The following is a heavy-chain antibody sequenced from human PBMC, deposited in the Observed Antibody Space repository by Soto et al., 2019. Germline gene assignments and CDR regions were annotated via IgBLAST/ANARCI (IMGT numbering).Heavy chain of an antibody. Sequence: EVQLLESGGGLVQPGGSLRLSCAASGFTFSNYAMSWVRQAPGKGLEWVSAISGSGGSTYYADSVKGRFTISRDNSKNTLYLQMNSLRAEDTAVYYCAKRGYYYYCYMDVWGKGTTVTVSS. CDR1: GFTFSNYA. J-gene: IGHJ6*03. D-gene: IGHD3-10*01. CDR3: AKRGYYYYCYMDV. CDR2: ISGSGGST. V-gene: IGHV3-23*01.